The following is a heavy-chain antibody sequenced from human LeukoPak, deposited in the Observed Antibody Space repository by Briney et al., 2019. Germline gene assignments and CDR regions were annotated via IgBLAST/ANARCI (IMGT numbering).Heavy chain of an antibody. J-gene: IGHJ5*02. CDR1: GYSFTSYR. Sequence: GESLKISCKGSGYSFTSYRIGWVRQMPGKGLEWMGIIYPGDSDTRYSPSFQGQVTVSADKSITTAYLQWSSLKASDTAMYYCARLGGSGSYYRRWFDPWGQGTLVTVSS. D-gene: IGHD3-10*01. CDR3: ARLGGSGSYYRRWFDP. V-gene: IGHV5-51*01. CDR2: IYPGDSDT.